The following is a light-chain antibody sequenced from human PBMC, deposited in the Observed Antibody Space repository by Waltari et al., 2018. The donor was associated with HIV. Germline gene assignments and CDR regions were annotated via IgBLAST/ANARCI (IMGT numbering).Light chain of an antibody. CDR2: DAS. CDR3: QQRSNWPPVT. J-gene: IGKJ5*01. V-gene: IGKV3-11*01. Sequence: EVVLTQPPPTLPLSHGERATLSRRASQNIGNYLAWYQQEPGQAPRLLIYDASTRASGIPARFSGSGSGTDFTLTISSLEPEDVAVYYCQQRSNWPPVTFGQGTRLEI. CDR1: QNIGNY.